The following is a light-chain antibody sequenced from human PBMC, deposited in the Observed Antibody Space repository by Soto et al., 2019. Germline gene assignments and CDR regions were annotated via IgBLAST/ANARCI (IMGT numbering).Light chain of an antibody. CDR2: GAS. J-gene: IGKJ4*01. CDR1: QSVRNN. CDR3: QQYNNWPLT. Sequence: EIVMTQSPATLSVSPGERATLSCRASQSVRNNLAWYQQKPGQAPSLLISGASTRATGIPDRISGSGSGTQFTIKISSLQSEDFAVYYCQQYNNWPLTFGGGTKVDIK. V-gene: IGKV3D-15*01.